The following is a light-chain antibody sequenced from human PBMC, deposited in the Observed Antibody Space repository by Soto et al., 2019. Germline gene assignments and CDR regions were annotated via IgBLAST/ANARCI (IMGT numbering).Light chain of an antibody. Sequence: DIVMTQSPDSLAVSLGERATINCKSSQSVLYSSNNKNYLAWYQQKPGQPPKLLIYWASTRESGVPDRFSGSGSGTDFPLTISRLQAEDVAIYYCQQYYNTPLTFGGGTNVEIK. J-gene: IGKJ4*01. CDR1: QSVLYSSNNKNY. V-gene: IGKV4-1*01. CDR3: QQYYNTPLT. CDR2: WAS.